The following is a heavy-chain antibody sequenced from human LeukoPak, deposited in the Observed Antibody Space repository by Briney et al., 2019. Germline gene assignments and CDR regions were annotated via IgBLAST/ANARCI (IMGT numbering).Heavy chain of an antibody. D-gene: IGHD3-22*01. CDR3: ARVGGYYYDSSGCPVNWYFDL. J-gene: IGHJ2*01. CDR1: GGTFSSYA. V-gene: IGHV1-69*04. CDR2: IIPILGIA. Sequence: SVKVPCKASGGTFSSYAISWVRQAPGQGLEWMGRIIPILGIANYAQKFQGRVTITADKSTSTAYMELSSLRSEDTAVYYCARVGGYYYDSSGCPVNWYFDLWGRGTLVTVSS.